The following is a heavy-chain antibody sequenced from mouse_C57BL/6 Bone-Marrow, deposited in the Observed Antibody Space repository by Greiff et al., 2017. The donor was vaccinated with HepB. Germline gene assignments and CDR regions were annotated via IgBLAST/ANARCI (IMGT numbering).Heavy chain of an antibody. CDR1: GFSLTSYG. V-gene: IGHV2-5*01. CDR2: IWRGGST. D-gene: IGHD1-1*01. J-gene: IGHJ4*01. Sequence: QVQLKESGPGLVQPSQSLSITCTVSGFSLTSYGVHWVRQSPGKGLEWLGVIWRGGSTDYNAAFMSRLSITKDNSKSQVFFKMNSLQADDTAIYYCAKTPITYGSLTDAMDYWGQGTSVTVSS. CDR3: AKTPITYGSLTDAMDY.